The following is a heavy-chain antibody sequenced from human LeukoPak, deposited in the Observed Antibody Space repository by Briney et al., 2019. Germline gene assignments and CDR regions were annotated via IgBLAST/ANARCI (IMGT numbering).Heavy chain of an antibody. V-gene: IGHV1-18*01. CDR3: ARDRPLQGWLLLHLDYGMDV. Sequence: ASAKVSCKASGYTFTSYGISWVRQAPGQGLEWMGWISAYNGNTNYAQKLQGRVTMTTDTSTSTAYMELRSLRSDDTAVYYCARDRPLQGWLLLHLDYGMDVWGQGTTVTVSS. D-gene: IGHD3-3*01. CDR2: ISAYNGNT. CDR1: GYTFTSYG. J-gene: IGHJ6*02.